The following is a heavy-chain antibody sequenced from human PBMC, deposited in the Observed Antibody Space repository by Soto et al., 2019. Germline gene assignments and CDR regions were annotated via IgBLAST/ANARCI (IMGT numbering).Heavy chain of an antibody. CDR1: GAAIIITHYH. D-gene: IGHD3-16*01. CDR3: GRLDYAGTFHQPYHFTH. Sequence: KTSETLSLTCNVSGAAIIITHYHCGCFRQPPGKGLEWIGNILYSGATFYNPSLESRLSISVDTSRNLFSLKVTSVTAADTAVYFCGRLDYAGTFHQPYHFTHWSQGALVTVSS. CDR2: ILYSGAT. J-gene: IGHJ4*02. V-gene: IGHV4-39*01.